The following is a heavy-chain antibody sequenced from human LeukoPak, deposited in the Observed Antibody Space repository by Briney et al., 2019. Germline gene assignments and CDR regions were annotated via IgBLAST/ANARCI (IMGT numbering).Heavy chain of an antibody. J-gene: IGHJ5*02. CDR3: ARVGGYCSSTSCYTGRFDP. D-gene: IGHD2-2*02. Sequence: ASVKVSCKASGYAFTGYYMHWVRQAPGQGLEWMGWINPNSGGTNYAQKFQGRVTMTRDTSISTAYMELSRLRSDDTAVYYCARVGGYCSSTSCYTGRFDPWGQGTLVTVSS. V-gene: IGHV1-2*02. CDR1: GYAFTGYY. CDR2: INPNSGGT.